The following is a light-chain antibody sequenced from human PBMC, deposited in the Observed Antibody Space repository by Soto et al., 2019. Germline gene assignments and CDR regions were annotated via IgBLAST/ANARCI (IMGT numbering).Light chain of an antibody. CDR3: QQNNSYRT. J-gene: IGKJ1*01. CDR1: QTISNW. Sequence: DIQLTQSPSTLSASVGYRVPLTCRASQTISNWWAWYQQRPGKAPQLLISDASRLESGVPSRFSGSGAGTEFTLTISSLQPDDFATYYCQQNNSYRTFGQGTKVDIK. CDR2: DAS. V-gene: IGKV1-5*01.